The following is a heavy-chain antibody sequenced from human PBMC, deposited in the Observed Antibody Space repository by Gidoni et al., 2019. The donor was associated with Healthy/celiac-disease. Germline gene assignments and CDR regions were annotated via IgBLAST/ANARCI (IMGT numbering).Heavy chain of an antibody. CDR3: ARGYCSGGSCYQIYYYYYYMDV. CDR1: GGTFSSYA. Sequence: QVQLVQSGAEVKKPGSAVKVSCKASGGTFSSYAISWVRQAPGQGLEWMGGIIPIFGTANYAQKFQGRVTITADKSTSTAYMELSSLRSEDTAVYYCARGYCSGGSCYQIYYYYYYMDVWGKGTTVTVSS. V-gene: IGHV1-69*06. CDR2: IIPIFGTA. D-gene: IGHD2-15*01. J-gene: IGHJ6*03.